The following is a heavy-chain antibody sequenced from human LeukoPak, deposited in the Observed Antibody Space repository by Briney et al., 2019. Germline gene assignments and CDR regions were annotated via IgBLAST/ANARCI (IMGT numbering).Heavy chain of an antibody. CDR3: ARDVTHDFWSGGPPDAFDI. D-gene: IGHD3-3*01. J-gene: IGHJ3*02. CDR2: IIPIFGTA. CDR1: GYTFTGHY. Sequence: ASVKVSCKASGYTFTGHYMHWVRQAPGQGLEWMGGIIPIFGTANYAQKFQGRVTITADKSTSTAYMELSSLRSEDTAVYYCARDVTHDFWSGGPPDAFDIWGQGTMVTVSS. V-gene: IGHV1-69*06.